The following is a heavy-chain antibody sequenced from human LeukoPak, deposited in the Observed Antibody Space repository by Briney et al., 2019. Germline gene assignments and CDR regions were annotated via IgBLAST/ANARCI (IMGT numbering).Heavy chain of an antibody. CDR2: IYYSGST. Sequence: SETLSLTCTVSGGSISSSSYYWGWIRQPPGKGLEWIGSIYYSGSTYYNPSLKSRVTISVDTSKNQFSLKLTSVTAADTAVYYCARDSSGSSGAFDIWGQGTMVTVSS. J-gene: IGHJ3*02. CDR1: GGSISSSSYY. D-gene: IGHD3-10*01. V-gene: IGHV4-39*07. CDR3: ARDSSGSSGAFDI.